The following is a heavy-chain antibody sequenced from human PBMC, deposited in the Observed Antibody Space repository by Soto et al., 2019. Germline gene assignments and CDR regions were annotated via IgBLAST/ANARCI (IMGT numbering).Heavy chain of an antibody. Sequence: GESLKISCKASGYSFAGYWITWVRQKPGKGLEWMGRIDPSDSQTYYSPSFRGHVTISATKSITTVFLQWSSLRASDTAMYYCARQIYDSDTGPNFQYYFDSWGQGTPVTSPQ. J-gene: IGHJ4*02. CDR1: GYSFAGYW. V-gene: IGHV5-10-1*01. CDR3: ARQIYDSDTGPNFQYYFDS. CDR2: IDPSDSQT. D-gene: IGHD3-22*01.